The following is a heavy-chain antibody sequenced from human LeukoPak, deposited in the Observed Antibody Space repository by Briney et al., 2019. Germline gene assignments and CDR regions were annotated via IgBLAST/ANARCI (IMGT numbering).Heavy chain of an antibody. V-gene: IGHV3-30-3*01. CDR2: MSSDGTNK. CDR1: GFTFSSYV. D-gene: IGHD3-3*01. Sequence: GGSLRLSCAASGFTFSSYVISWVRQAPGKGLEWVAIMSSDGTNKYYADSVKGRFTISRDNAKNSLYLQMNSLRVDDTAVYYCARGHRAWSYWGQGTLVTVSS. CDR3: ARGHRAWSY. J-gene: IGHJ4*02.